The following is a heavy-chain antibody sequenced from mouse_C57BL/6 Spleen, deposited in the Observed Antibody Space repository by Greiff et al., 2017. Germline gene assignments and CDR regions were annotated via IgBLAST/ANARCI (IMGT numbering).Heavy chain of an antibody. D-gene: IGHD3-1*01. CDR1: GYSITSGYY. V-gene: IGHV3-6*01. CDR2: ISYDGSN. J-gene: IGHJ4*01. Sequence: ESGPGLVKPSQSLSLTCSVTGYSITSGYYWNWIRQFPGNKLEWMGYISYDGSNNYNPSLKNRISITRDTSKNQFFLKLNSVTTEDTATYYCARSGAMDYWGQGTSVTVSS. CDR3: ARSGAMDY.